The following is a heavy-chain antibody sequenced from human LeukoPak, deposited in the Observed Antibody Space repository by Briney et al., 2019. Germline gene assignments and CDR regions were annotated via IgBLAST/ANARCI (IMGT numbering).Heavy chain of an antibody. J-gene: IGHJ6*02. V-gene: IGHV1-8*01. D-gene: IGHD2-2*01. CDR1: GYTFTSYD. CDR2: MNPNSGNT. CDR3: ARDYTRYCSSTSCLEKAYYYYYGMDV. Sequence: ASVKVSCKASGYTFTSYDINWVRQATGQGLEWMGWMNPNSGNTGYAQKFQGRVTMTRNTSISTAYMELSSLRSEDTAVYYCARDYTRYCSSTSCLEKAYYYYYGMDVWGQGTTVTVSS.